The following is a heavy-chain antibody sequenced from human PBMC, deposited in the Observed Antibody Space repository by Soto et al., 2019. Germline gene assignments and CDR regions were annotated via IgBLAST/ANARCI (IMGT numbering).Heavy chain of an antibody. CDR2: IDPSDSYT. CDR1: GYSFTSYW. CDR3: ARVIRQQLVQGIYYYYYGMDV. Sequence: PGESLKISCKGSGYSFTSYWISWVRQMPGKVLEWMGRIDPSDSYTNYSPSFQGHVTISADKSISTAYLQWSSLKASDTAMYYCARVIRQQLVQGIYYYYYGMDVWGQGTTVTVSS. V-gene: IGHV5-10-1*01. D-gene: IGHD6-13*01. J-gene: IGHJ6*02.